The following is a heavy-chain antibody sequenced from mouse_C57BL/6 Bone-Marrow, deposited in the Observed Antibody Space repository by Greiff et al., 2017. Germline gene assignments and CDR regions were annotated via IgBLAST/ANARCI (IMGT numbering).Heavy chain of an antibody. CDR3: ARPLYSNDYYAMDY. J-gene: IGHJ4*01. V-gene: IGHV1-81*01. CDR1: GYTFTSYG. CDR2: IYPRSGNT. Sequence: VMLVESGAELARPGASVKLSCKASGYTFTSYGISWVKQRTGQGLEWIGEIYPRSGNTNSNAKFKGKATLTADKSSSSAYMELRSLTSEDSAVYFCARPLYSNDYYAMDYWGQGTSVTVSS. D-gene: IGHD2-5*01.